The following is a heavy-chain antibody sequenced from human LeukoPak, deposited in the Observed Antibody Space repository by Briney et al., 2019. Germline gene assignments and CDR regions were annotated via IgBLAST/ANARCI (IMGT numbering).Heavy chain of an antibody. CDR1: GGSISSYY. Sequence: SETLSLTCTVSGGSISSYYWSWIRQPAGKGLEWIGRIYTSGSTNYNPSLKSRVTMSVDTSKNQFSLKLSSVTAADTAVYYCARDQARYYYDSSGYADYWGQGNLVTVSS. CDR2: IYTSGST. CDR3: ARDQARYYYDSSGYADY. D-gene: IGHD3-22*01. J-gene: IGHJ4*02. V-gene: IGHV4-4*07.